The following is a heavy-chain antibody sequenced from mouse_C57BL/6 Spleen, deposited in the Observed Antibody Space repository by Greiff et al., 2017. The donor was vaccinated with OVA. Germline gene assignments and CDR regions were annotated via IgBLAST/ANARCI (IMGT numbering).Heavy chain of an antibody. CDR1: GYTFTSYW. Sequence: QVQLQQPGAELVRPGTSVKLSCKASGYTFTSYWMHWVKQRPGQGLEWIGVIDPSDSYTNYNQKFKGTATLTVDTSSSTAYMQLSSLTSEYSAVYYCARGGIYYYGSLYAMDYWGQGTSVTVSS. CDR2: IDPSDSYT. J-gene: IGHJ4*01. V-gene: IGHV1-59*01. D-gene: IGHD1-1*01. CDR3: ARGGIYYYGSLYAMDY.